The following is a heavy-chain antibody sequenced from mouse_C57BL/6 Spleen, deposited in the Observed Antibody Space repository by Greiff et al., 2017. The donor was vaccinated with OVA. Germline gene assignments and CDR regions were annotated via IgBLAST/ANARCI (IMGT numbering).Heavy chain of an antibody. CDR3: ARKWDGGYYAMDY. J-gene: IGHJ4*01. D-gene: IGHD1-3*01. V-gene: IGHV5-17*01. Sequence: EVMLVESGGGLVKPGGSLKLSCAASRFTFSDYGMHWVRQAPEKGLEWVAYISSGSSTIYYADTGKGRFTISRDNAKNTLFLQMTSLRSEDTAMYYCARKWDGGYYAMDYWGQGTSVTVSS. CDR1: RFTFSDYG. CDR2: ISSGSSTI.